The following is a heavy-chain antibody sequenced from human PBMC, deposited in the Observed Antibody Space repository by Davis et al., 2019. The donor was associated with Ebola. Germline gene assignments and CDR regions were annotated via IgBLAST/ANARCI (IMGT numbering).Heavy chain of an antibody. Sequence: GESLKISCKGSGYSFTSYWIGWVRQMPGKGLAWMGIIYPGYSDTRYSPSFQGQVTISADKSISTAYLQWSSLKASDTAMYYCARRIAAAYWYFDLWGRGTLVTVSS. V-gene: IGHV5-51*01. CDR2: IYPGYSDT. CDR3: ARRIAAAYWYFDL. J-gene: IGHJ2*01. CDR1: GYSFTSYW. D-gene: IGHD6-13*01.